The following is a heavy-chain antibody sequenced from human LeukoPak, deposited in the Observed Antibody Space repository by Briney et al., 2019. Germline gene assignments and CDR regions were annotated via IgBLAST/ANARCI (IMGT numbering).Heavy chain of an antibody. Sequence: GASVKVSCKVSGYTLTELSMHWVRQAPGKGLEWTGGFDPEDGETIYAQKFQGRVTMTEDTSTDTAYMELSSLRSADTAVYYCATSGKVVVVPAASYYYYGMDVWGQGTTVTVSS. V-gene: IGHV1-24*01. D-gene: IGHD2-2*01. CDR1: GYTLTELS. CDR3: ATSGKVVVVPAASYYYYGMDV. J-gene: IGHJ6*02. CDR2: FDPEDGET.